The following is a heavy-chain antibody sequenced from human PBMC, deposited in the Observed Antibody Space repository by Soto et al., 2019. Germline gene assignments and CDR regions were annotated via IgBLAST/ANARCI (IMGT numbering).Heavy chain of an antibody. V-gene: IGHV3-11*05. CDR2: ISSSSSYT. Sequence: GGSLRLSCAASGFTFSDYYMSWIRQAPGKGLEWVSYISSSSSYTNYADSVKGRFTISRDNAKNSLYLQMNSLRAEDTAVYYCARDPLDTAMVFGPLPLDPWGQGTLVTSPQ. CDR3: ARDPLDTAMVFGPLPLDP. J-gene: IGHJ5*02. D-gene: IGHD5-18*01. CDR1: GFTFSDYY.